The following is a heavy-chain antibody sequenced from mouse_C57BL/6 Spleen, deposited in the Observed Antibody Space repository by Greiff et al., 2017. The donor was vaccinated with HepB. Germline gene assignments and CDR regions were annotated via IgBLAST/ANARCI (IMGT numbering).Heavy chain of an antibody. D-gene: IGHD2-4*01. V-gene: IGHV2-5*01. J-gene: IGHJ1*03. CDR2: IWRGGST. Sequence: VQLQQSGPGLVQPSQSLSITCTVSGFSLTSYGVHWVRQSPGKGLEWLGVIWRGGSTDYNAAFMSRLSINKDNSKSQVFFKMNSLQADDTAIYYCAKKGDYDGYFDVWGTGTTGTVAS. CDR1: GFSLTSYG. CDR3: AKKGDYDGYFDV.